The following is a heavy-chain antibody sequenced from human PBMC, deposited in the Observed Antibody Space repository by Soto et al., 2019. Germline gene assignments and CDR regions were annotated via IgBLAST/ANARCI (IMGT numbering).Heavy chain of an antibody. D-gene: IGHD2-21*01. CDR2: IKADGSER. CDR3: ARDVSYSFDY. J-gene: IGHJ4*02. V-gene: IGHV3-7*01. CDR1: GFTFTDYW. Sequence: GGSLRLSCVASGFTFTDYWMSWVRQAPGKGLEWVANIKADGSERYYVDSLKGRFTISRDNAKNTLYLQMNSLRAEDTAVYYCARDVSYSFDYWGQGTLVTVSS.